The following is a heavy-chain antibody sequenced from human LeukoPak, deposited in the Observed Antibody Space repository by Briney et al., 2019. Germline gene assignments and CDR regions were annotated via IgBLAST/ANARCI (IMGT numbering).Heavy chain of an antibody. CDR1: GFTFSSYA. CDR3: ARDLGGGYNSWDRFFDY. Sequence: QPGRSLRLSCAASGFTFSSYAMHWVRQAPGKGLEWVAVISYDGSNKYYADSVKGRFTISRDNSKNTLYLQMNSLRAEDTAVYYCARDLGGGYNSWDRFFDYWGQGTLVTVSS. D-gene: IGHD5-24*01. J-gene: IGHJ4*02. CDR2: ISYDGSNK. V-gene: IGHV3-30*04.